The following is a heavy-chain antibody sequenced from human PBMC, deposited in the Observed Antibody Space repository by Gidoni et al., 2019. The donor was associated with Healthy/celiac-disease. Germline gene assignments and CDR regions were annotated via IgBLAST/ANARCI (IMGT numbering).Heavy chain of an antibody. D-gene: IGHD6-6*01. Sequence: HVQLVQSGAEVQTPGSSFKVSCNASGYTFTSYGISWVRQAPGQGLEWMGWISAYNGNTNYAQKLKGRVTMTTDTSTSTAYMELRSMRSDDTAVYYCAITIAARPDYWGQGTLVTVSS. V-gene: IGHV1-18*01. CDR3: AITIAARPDY. J-gene: IGHJ4*02. CDR1: GYTFTSYG. CDR2: ISAYNGNT.